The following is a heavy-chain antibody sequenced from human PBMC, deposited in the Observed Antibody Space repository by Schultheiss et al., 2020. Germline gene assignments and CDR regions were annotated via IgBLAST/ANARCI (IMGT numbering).Heavy chain of an antibody. V-gene: IGHV3-7*01. CDR2: IKQDGSEK. CDR3: ATVRVWAAAGLNWFDP. Sequence: GGSLRLSCAASGFIFSTYGMHWVRQAPGKGLEWVANIKQDGSEKYYVDSVKGRFTISRDNSKNTLYLQMNSLRAEDTAVYYCATVRVWAAAGLNWFDPWGQGTLVTVYS. J-gene: IGHJ5*02. CDR1: GFIFSTYG. D-gene: IGHD6-13*01.